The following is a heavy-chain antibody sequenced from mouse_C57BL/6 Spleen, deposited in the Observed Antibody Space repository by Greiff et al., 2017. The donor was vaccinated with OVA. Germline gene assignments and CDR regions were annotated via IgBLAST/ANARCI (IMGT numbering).Heavy chain of an antibody. CDR1: GFSLTSYG. CDR2: IWRGGST. CDR3: AKRNYGSGGYFDV. V-gene: IGHV2-5*01. J-gene: IGHJ1*03. Sequence: VKLMESGPGLVQPSQSLSITCTVSGFSLTSYGVHWVRQSPGKGLEWLGVIWRGGSTDYNAAFMSRLSITKDNSKSQVFFKMNSLQADDTAIYYCAKRNYGSGGYFDVWGTGTTVTVSS. D-gene: IGHD1-1*01.